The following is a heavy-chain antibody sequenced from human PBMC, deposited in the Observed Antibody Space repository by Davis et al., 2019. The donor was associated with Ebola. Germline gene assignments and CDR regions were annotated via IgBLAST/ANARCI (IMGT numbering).Heavy chain of an antibody. CDR3: ATLRRIWAYYFAY. Sequence: ASVKVSCKVSGYTLTELSMHWVRQAPGRGLEWMGGFDPEDGETVYAQKFQGRVTMTEDTSTDTAYMELSSLRSDDTAVYYCATLRRIWAYYFAYWGQGTLVTVSS. J-gene: IGHJ4*02. D-gene: IGHD2-15*01. CDR2: FDPEDGET. CDR1: GYTLTELS. V-gene: IGHV1-24*01.